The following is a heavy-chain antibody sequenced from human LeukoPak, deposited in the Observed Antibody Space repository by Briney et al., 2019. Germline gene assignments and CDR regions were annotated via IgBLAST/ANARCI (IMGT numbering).Heavy chain of an antibody. Sequence: GGSLRLSCAASGFTFSSYGMHWVRQAPGKGLEWVALISYDGSNKYYADSVKGRFTISRDNSKNTLYLQMNSLRAEDTAVYYCARVHSSSWYCCSDYWGQGTLVTVSS. CDR1: GFTFSSYG. CDR2: ISYDGSNK. CDR3: ARVHSSSWYCCSDY. J-gene: IGHJ4*02. V-gene: IGHV3-30*19. D-gene: IGHD6-13*01.